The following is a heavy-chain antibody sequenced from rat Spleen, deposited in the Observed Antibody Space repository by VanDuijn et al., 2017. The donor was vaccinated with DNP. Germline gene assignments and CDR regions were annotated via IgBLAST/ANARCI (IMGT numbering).Heavy chain of an antibody. CDR3: AKGIGTTNYYFDY. CDR2: ISDDGDRT. D-gene: IGHD1-5*01. CDR1: GFIFSDHA. J-gene: IGHJ2*01. Sequence: EVQLVESGGGLIQPGRSLKISCAASGFIFSDHAMAWVRQAPRKGLEWVATISDDGDRTYYRDSVKGRFTLSRDIAKSTLYLQMDSLRSEDTATYYCAKGIGTTNYYFDYWGQGVMVTVSS. V-gene: IGHV5-17*01.